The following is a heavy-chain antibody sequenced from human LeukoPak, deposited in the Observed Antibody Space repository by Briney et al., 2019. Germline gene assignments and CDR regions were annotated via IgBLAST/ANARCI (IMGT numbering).Heavy chain of an antibody. D-gene: IGHD2-8*01. CDR1: GYSFTSYW. V-gene: IGHV5-51*01. CDR3: ARRRVLMVDDAFDI. CDR2: IYPVESDT. Sequence: GESLKIPCKGSGYSFTSYWIGWVRQMPGKGLEWMGIIYPVESDTRYSPSFQAPGPISALKSLTTSNRQWRSLKAPDTATYHRARRRVLMVDDAFDIWGQGTMVTVSS. J-gene: IGHJ3*02.